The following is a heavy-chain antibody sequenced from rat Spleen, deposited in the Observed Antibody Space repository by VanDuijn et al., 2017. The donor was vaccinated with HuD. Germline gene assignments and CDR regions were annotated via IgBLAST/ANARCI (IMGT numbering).Heavy chain of an antibody. CDR1: GFTFSNYY. J-gene: IGHJ3*01. Sequence: EVQLVESGGGLVQPGRSMKLSCAASGFTFSNYYMAWVRQAPTKGLEWVATIIYDGSGTYYRDSVKGRFTIFRDNAKSTLYLQMDSLRSEDTATYYCARHGGYYPWFAYWGQGTLVTVSS. D-gene: IGHD1-12*02. V-gene: IGHV5-7*01. CDR2: IIYDGSGT. CDR3: ARHGGYYPWFAY.